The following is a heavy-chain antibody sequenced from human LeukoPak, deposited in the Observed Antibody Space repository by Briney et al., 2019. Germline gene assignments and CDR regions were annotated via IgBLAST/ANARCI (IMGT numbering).Heavy chain of an antibody. Sequence: ASVKVSCKASGYTFTSYAMHWVRQAPGQRLEWMGWINAGNGNTKYSQKFQGRVTITRDTSASTAYMELSSLRSEDTAVYYCARSLSSSWSKDYWGQGTLVTVSS. CDR3: ARSLSSSWSKDY. CDR1: GYTFTSYA. D-gene: IGHD6-13*01. V-gene: IGHV1-3*01. CDR2: INAGNGNT. J-gene: IGHJ4*02.